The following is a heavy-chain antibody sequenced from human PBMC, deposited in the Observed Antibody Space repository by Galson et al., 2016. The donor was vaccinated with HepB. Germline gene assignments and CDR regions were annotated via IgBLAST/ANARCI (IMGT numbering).Heavy chain of an antibody. J-gene: IGHJ4*02. CDR2: ISYDGSNK. Sequence: SLRPSCAASGFTFSSYGMHWVRQAPGKGLEWVAFISYDGSNKKYADSVKGRFTIPRDNSKKTLYLQMNSLRAEDTAVYYCAKDGRIYCSSASCHDHFHYWGQGTLVTVSS. D-gene: IGHD2-2*01. V-gene: IGHV3-30*18. CDR3: AKDGRIYCSSASCHDHFHY. CDR1: GFTFSSYG.